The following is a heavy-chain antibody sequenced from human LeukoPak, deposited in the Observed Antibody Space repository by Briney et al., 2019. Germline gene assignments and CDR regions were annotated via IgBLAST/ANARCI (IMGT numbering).Heavy chain of an antibody. CDR2: ICHSGNT. J-gene: IGHJ3*01. Sequence: SETLSLTCTVSGDSINSAIYCWGWIRQPPGKDLEWIGTICHSGNTYYNPSLKSRVTVSVDTSKSQLSLRLNSVTAADTSVYYCARYCNAGACSMYKTFDVWGQGTMVTVSS. CDR3: ARYCNAGACSMYKTFDV. CDR1: GDSINSAIYC. D-gene: IGHD2-15*01. V-gene: IGHV4-39*01.